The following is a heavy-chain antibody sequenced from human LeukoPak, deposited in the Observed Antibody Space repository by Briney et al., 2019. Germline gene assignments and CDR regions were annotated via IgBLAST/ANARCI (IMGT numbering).Heavy chain of an antibody. V-gene: IGHV4-59*12. CDR3: ARSRGITIFGVVITDYFDY. CDR2: ISDIGSI. J-gene: IGHJ4*02. Sequence: SETLSLTCTVSGGSISTYYWSWIRQPPGKGLEWIAYISDIGSINYNPSLKSRVTISLDTSKNHFSLKLSSVTAADTAVYYCARSRGITIFGVVITDYFDYWGQGTLVTVSS. CDR1: GGSISTYY. D-gene: IGHD3-3*01.